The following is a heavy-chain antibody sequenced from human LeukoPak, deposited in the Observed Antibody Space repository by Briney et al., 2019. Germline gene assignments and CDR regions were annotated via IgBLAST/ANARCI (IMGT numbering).Heavy chain of an antibody. J-gene: IGHJ4*02. CDR2: ISSSGNTI. V-gene: IGHV3-11*01. CDR3: ASRVGHHY. CDR1: GFTFNNYW. D-gene: IGHD1-26*01. Sequence: GGSLRLSCAASGFTFNNYWIHWVRQVPGKGLEWVSYISSSGNTIYYADSVKGRFTISRDNAKNSLYLQMNSLRAEDTAVYYCASRVGHHYWGQGTLVIVSS.